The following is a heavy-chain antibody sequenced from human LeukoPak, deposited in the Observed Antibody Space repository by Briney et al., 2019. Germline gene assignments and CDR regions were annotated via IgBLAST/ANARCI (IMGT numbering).Heavy chain of an antibody. D-gene: IGHD1-26*01. J-gene: IGHJ4*02. CDR3: ATSGNYYLKY. CDR2: ITSSSTNI. CDR1: GFTFSTYN. Sequence: PGGSLRLSCAASGFTFSTYNMNWVRQAPGKGLEWVSHITSSSTNIYYADSVKVRFTISRDNAKNALSLQMNSLRDEDTAVYYCATSGNYYLKYWGQGTLVTVSS. V-gene: IGHV3-48*02.